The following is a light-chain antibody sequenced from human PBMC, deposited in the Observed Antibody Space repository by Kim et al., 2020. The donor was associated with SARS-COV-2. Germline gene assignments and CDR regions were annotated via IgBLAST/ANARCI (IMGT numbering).Light chain of an antibody. J-gene: IGKJ4*01. V-gene: IGKV3-11*01. CDR1: QSVSTY. CDR2: DAS. CDR3: QQRSNWPLS. Sequence: LSPGERAALTCRDSQSVSTYLAWYQQKPGQAPRLLIYDASNRAASVSARFSASGSGTDFTLTISSLEPEDFAVYYCQQRSNWPLSFGGGTKVDIK.